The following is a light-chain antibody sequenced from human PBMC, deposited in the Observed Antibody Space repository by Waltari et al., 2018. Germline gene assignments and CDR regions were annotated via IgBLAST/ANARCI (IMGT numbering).Light chain of an antibody. V-gene: IGKV3-20*01. CDR3: QQYGSSPYT. Sequence: EIVLTQSPGTLSLSPGERATLSCRASQSVSSSYLAWYQQKPGQAPWLLIYGASSRATGIPDRFSGSWSGTDFTLTISRLEPEDFAVYYCQQYGSSPYTFGQGTKLEIK. CDR1: QSVSSSY. CDR2: GAS. J-gene: IGKJ2*01.